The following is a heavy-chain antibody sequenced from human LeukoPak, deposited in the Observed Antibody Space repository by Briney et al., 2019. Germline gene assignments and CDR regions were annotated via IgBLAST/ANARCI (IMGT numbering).Heavy chain of an antibody. CDR3: ANENYYGSGSYADH. D-gene: IGHD3-10*01. CDR1: GFTFSSYG. V-gene: IGHV3-30*18. CDR2: ISYDGSNT. J-gene: IGHJ4*02. Sequence: QPGGSLRLSCAASGFTFSSYGMHWVRQAPGKGLEWVAIISYDGSNTYYADSVKGRFTISRDNSKNTLYLQMNSLRAEDTAVYYCANENYYGSGSYADHWGQGTLVTVSS.